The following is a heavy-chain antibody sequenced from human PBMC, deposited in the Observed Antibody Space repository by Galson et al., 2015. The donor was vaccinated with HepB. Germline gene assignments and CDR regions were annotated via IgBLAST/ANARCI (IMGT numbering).Heavy chain of an antibody. CDR3: ASFDY. CDR1: GFAFNTYT. Sequence: SLRLSCAASGFAFNTYTMHWVRQAPGKGLEWISVISYDGINDYYADSVKGRFTISRDNSKNTLYLQMNSLRAEDTAVYYCASFDYWGQGTLVTVSS. J-gene: IGHJ4*02. CDR2: ISYDGIND. V-gene: IGHV3-30-3*01.